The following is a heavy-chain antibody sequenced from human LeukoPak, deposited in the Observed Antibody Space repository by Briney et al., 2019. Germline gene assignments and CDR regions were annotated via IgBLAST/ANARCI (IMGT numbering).Heavy chain of an antibody. V-gene: IGHV3-48*03. D-gene: IGHD3-9*01. Sequence: PGGSLRLSCAVSGFTFSSYEMNWVRQAPGKGLEWVSYISSSGSTIHYADSVKGRFTISRDNAKNSLYLQMNSLRAEDTAVYYCARDDPYYEILTGYYRGYYFDYWAREPWSPSPQ. J-gene: IGHJ4*02. CDR2: ISSSGSTI. CDR3: ARDDPYYEILTGYYRGYYFDY. CDR1: GFTFSSYE.